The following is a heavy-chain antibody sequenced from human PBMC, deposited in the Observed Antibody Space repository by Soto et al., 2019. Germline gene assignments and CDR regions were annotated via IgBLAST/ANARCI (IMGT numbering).Heavy chain of an antibody. D-gene: IGHD6-13*01. V-gene: IGHV4-4*07. CDR1: VDSITTYY. Sequence: SETLSLTCTVSVDSITTYYWSWIRQPAGKGLEWIGRIDTSGNTNYNPSLKSRVTMSVDASKKQFSLKLTSVTAADTAVYYCARYSNNWFQTEGMDVWGQGTTVTVS. CDR3: ARYSNNWFQTEGMDV. CDR2: IDTSGNT. J-gene: IGHJ6*02.